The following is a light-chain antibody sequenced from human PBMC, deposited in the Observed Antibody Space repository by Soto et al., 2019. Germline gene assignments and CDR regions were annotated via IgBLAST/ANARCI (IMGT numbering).Light chain of an antibody. CDR1: SSDVGSYNL. Sequence: QSALTQPASVSGSPGQSITISCTGTSSDVGSYNLVSWYQQHPGKAPKLMIYEGSKRPSGVSNRFSGSKSGNTASLTISGPPAEDEADYYCSSYASSTTPYVFGTGTKLTVL. J-gene: IGLJ1*01. V-gene: IGLV2-14*02. CDR2: EGS. CDR3: SSYASSTTPYV.